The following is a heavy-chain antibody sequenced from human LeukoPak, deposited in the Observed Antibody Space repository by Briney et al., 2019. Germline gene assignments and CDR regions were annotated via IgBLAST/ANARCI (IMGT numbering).Heavy chain of an antibody. CDR2: INPSGGST. D-gene: IGHD3-22*01. Sequence: ASVRVSCKASGYTFTSYYMHWVRQAPGQGLEWMGIINPSGGSTSYAQKFQGRVTMTRDTSTSTVYMELSSLRSEDTAVYYCARDSAAYYDSSGYYYFAYWGQGTLLTVSS. CDR1: GYTFTSYY. V-gene: IGHV1-46*01. J-gene: IGHJ4*02. CDR3: ARDSAAYYDSSGYYYFAY.